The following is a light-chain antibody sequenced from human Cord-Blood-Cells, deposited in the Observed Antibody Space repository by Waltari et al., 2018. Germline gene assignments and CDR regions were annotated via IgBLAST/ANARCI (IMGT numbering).Light chain of an antibody. CDR2: EGS. Sequence: QSALTQPASVSGSPGQSITISCTGTSSDFGSYNLVSWYQQHPGKAPKLMIYEGSKRPSGVSNRFSGSKSGNTASLTISGLQAEDEADYYCCSYAGSSTLVVFGGGTKLTVL. J-gene: IGLJ2*01. V-gene: IGLV2-23*01. CDR3: CSYAGSSTLVV. CDR1: SSDFGSYNL.